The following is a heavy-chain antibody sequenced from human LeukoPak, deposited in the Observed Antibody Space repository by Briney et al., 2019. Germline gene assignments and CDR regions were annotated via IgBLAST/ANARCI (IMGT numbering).Heavy chain of an antibody. CDR2: LSSSGTTI. D-gene: IGHD2-21*01. CDR3: ARSLIPLGMDV. CDR1: GFTFSSYE. V-gene: IGHV3-48*03. Sequence: GGSLRLSCAASGFTFSSYEVIWVRQAPGKGLEWVSYLSSSGTTIHYVDSVKGRFRNSRDNAKNTVYLEMNSLRSEDTAAYYCARSLIPLGMDVWGQGTTVTVSS. J-gene: IGHJ6*02.